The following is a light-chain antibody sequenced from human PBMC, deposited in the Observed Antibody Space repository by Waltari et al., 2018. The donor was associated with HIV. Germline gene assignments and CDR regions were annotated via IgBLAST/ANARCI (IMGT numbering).Light chain of an antibody. CDR1: PNINNNY. V-gene: IGKV3-20*01. CDR2: ASS. J-gene: IGKJ4*01. CDR3: QQYGTSPLT. Sequence: DIVLTQSPDTLSLSPGEGATLSCRASPNINNNYLAWYQQKPGQAPRLLIYASSLRATAIPDRFSGSGSGTDFTLTTTRLDPEDFAVYCCQQYGTSPLTFGGGARVEIK.